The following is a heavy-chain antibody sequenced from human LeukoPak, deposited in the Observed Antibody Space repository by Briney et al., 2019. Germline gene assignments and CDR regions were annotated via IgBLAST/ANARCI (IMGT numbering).Heavy chain of an antibody. Sequence: GGSLRLSCAASGFTFSSYSMNWVRQAPGKGLEWVSYISSSSSTIYYADSVKGRFTISRDNAKNSLYLQMNSLRAEDTAVYYCARVYYYYSSGYHYWGQGTLVTVSS. J-gene: IGHJ4*02. V-gene: IGHV3-48*01. CDR3: ARVYYYYSSGYHY. CDR1: GFTFSSYS. D-gene: IGHD3-22*01. CDR2: ISSSSSTI.